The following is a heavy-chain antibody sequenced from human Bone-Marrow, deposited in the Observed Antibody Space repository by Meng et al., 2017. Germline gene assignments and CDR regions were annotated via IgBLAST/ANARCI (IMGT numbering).Heavy chain of an antibody. J-gene: IGHJ4*02. CDR2: INHSGST. CDR3: ARGPTTMAHDFDY. CDR1: GGSFSDYY. V-gene: IGHV4-34*01. D-gene: IGHD4-11*01. Sequence: QVQLQQSGAGLLKPSETLSLTCVVSGGSFSDYYWSWIRQPPGKGLEWIGEINHSGSTNYNPSLEGRATISVDTSQNNLSLRLSSVTAVDSAVYYCARGPTTMAHDFDYWGQGTLVTASS.